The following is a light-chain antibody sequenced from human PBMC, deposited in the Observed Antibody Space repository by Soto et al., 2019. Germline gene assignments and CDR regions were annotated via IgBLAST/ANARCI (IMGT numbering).Light chain of an antibody. Sequence: DIQMTQSPSSLSASIGDRVTITCRASRSIINSLNWYQQKPGKGPELLVSSASTLQSRLSPRFSGAGSGTHFTLTISSLQPEDCGSYYCQQSFTTPWTFGQGTRVEI. CDR3: QQSFTTPWT. J-gene: IGKJ1*01. V-gene: IGKV1-39*01. CDR1: RSIINS. CDR2: SAS.